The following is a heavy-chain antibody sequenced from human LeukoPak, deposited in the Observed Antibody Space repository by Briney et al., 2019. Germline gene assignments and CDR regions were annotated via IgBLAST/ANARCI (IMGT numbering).Heavy chain of an antibody. V-gene: IGHV1-8*01. CDR3: ARGRITVFGVITYYYYYYGMDV. CDR2: LNPKNGST. J-gene: IGHJ6*02. Sequence: ASVKVSCKASGYTFTSYDINWVRQATGQGLEWMGWLNPKNGSTGYAQKFQGGVVMTRNTARSTAYMELSSMHYEDTAVYYCARGRITVFGVITYYYYYYGMDVWGQGTTVTVSS. CDR1: GYTFTSYD. D-gene: IGHD3-3*01.